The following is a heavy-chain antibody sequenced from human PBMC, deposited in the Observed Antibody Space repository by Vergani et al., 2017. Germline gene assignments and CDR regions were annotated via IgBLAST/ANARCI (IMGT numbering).Heavy chain of an antibody. CDR2: VHTDGTA. V-gene: IGHV4-4*07. D-gene: IGHD5-24*01. Sequence: VQLQESGPGLLKPSETLSLTCSVSGASISSYFWSWIRPPAGKGLEWLGRVHTDGTAYYNPSLRTRVRLSADLSQSQFSLKMTSMTAADTAVYFCARDQWDDDGPRGWFSPWGQGSLVTVAS. CDR1: GASISSYF. CDR3: ARDQWDDDGPRGWFSP. J-gene: IGHJ5*01.